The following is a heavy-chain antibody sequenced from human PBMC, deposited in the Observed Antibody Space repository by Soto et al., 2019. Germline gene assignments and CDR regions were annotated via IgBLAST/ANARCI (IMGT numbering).Heavy chain of an antibody. D-gene: IGHD6-19*01. CDR1: GFTFNTYA. CDR2: ISYDGITQ. V-gene: IGHV3-30-3*01. CDR3: ARWVALRLRSDSSGWHDDFDN. Sequence: QVQLVESGGGVVQPGRSLRLSCAASGFTFNTYATYWVRQAPGKGLDWVAVISYDGITQYYADSVKGRFTISRDNSKNPLYLQMNSLRPEDTAVYYCARWVALRLRSDSSGWHDDFDNWGQGTLVTVSA. J-gene: IGHJ4*02.